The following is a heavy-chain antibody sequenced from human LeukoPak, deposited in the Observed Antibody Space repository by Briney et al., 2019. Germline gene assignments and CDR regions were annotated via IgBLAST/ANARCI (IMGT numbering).Heavy chain of an antibody. V-gene: IGHV7-4-1*02. Sequence: ASVKVSCKASGYTFTSYAMNWVRQAPGQGLEWMGWINTNTGNPTYAQGFTGRFVFSLDTSVSTAYLQISSLKAEDTAVSYCARAKDGYSPDAFDIWGQGTMVTVSS. CDR3: ARAKDGYSPDAFDI. J-gene: IGHJ3*02. CDR2: INTNTGNP. CDR1: GYTFTSYA. D-gene: IGHD5-24*01.